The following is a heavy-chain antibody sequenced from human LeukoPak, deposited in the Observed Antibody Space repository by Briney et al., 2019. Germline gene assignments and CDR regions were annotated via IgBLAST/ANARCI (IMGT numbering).Heavy chain of an antibody. CDR3: AKDAPFHWNDRTLDY. V-gene: IGHV3-33*06. CDR1: GFTFSSYG. D-gene: IGHD1-1*01. CDR2: IWYDGSNK. Sequence: GGSLRLSCAASGFTFSSYGMHWVRQAPGKGLEWMAVIWYDGSNKYYADSVKGRFTISRDNSKNTLYLQMNSLRAEDTAVYYCAKDAPFHWNDRTLDYWGQGTLVTVSS. J-gene: IGHJ4*02.